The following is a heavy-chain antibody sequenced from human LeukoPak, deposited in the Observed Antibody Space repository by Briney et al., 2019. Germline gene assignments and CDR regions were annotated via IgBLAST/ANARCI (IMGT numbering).Heavy chain of an antibody. J-gene: IGHJ6*03. V-gene: IGHV4-34*01. CDR1: GGSFSGYY. CDR2: INHSGST. Sequence: SETLSLTCAVYGGSFSGYYWSWIRQPPGKGLEWIGEINHSGSTNYNPSLKSRVTISVDTSKNQFSLKLSSVTAADTAVYYCARSRRPGYSSSSDYYYYMDVWGKGTTVTVSS. CDR3: ARSRRPGYSSSSDYYYYMDV. D-gene: IGHD6-6*01.